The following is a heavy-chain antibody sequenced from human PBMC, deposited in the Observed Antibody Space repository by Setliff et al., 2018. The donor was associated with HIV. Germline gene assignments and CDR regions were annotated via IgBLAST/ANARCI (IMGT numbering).Heavy chain of an antibody. D-gene: IGHD4-17*01. Sequence: ASVKVSCKASGYTFSRYAMHWVRQAPGQRLEWMGWINAGNGNTKYSQKFQGRVSIARDTSASTAYMELSSLRSDDTAVYYCARDYGDYVFFDYWGQGTLVTVSS. CDR2: INAGNGNT. J-gene: IGHJ4*02. V-gene: IGHV1-3*01. CDR3: ARDYGDYVFFDY. CDR1: GYTFSRYA.